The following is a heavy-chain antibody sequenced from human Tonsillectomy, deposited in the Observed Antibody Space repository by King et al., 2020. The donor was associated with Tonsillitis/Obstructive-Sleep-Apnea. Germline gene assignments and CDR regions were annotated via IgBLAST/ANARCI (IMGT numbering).Heavy chain of an antibody. J-gene: IGHJ4*02. V-gene: IGHV3-53*04. Sequence: VQLVESGGDLVQPGGSLRLSCTASGFSVGSNYMTWVRQAPGKGLEWLSVLFGHGNTFYADSVRGRFTISRDIPKNTLYLQMKSLKSEDTAVYYCTRGALFIGGQGTLVTVSS. CDR3: TRGALFI. CDR1: GFSVGSNY. CDR2: LFGHGNT.